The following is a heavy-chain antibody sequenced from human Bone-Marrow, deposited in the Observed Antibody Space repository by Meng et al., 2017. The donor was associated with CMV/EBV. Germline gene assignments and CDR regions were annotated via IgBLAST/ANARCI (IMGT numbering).Heavy chain of an antibody. J-gene: IGHJ6*02. CDR3: ARDDGRFGEFLNYYYGMDG. Sequence: GGSLRLSCTVSGGSISSSSYYWGWIRQPPGKGLEWVAVISYDGSLKYYGDSVKGRITISRDNSKNTVYLQVDSLRTEDSAVYYCARDDGRFGEFLNYYYGMDGWGQGTTVTVSS. D-gene: IGHD3-10*01. CDR2: ISYDGSLK. CDR1: GGSISSSS. V-gene: IGHV3-30*03.